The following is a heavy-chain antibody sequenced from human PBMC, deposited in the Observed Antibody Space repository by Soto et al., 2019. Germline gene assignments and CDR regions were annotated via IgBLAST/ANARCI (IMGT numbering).Heavy chain of an antibody. D-gene: IGHD1-26*01. V-gene: IGHV4-30-4*01. CDR1: GGSISSGDYY. CDR2: IYYSGST. CDR3: AREGGIVGATTVDY. Sequence: QVQLQESGPGLVKPSQTLSLTCTVSGGSISSGDYYWSWIRQPPGKGLEWIGYIYYSGSTYYNPCLKGRVTISVDTSKNPFSLKLSSVTAADTAVYYCAREGGIVGATTVDYWGQGTLVTVSS. J-gene: IGHJ4*02.